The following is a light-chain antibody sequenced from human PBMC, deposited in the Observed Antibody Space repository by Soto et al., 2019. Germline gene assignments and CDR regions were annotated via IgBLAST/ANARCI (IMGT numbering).Light chain of an antibody. V-gene: IGLV1-47*01. CDR1: SSNIGSNY. CDR2: RNN. Sequence: QSVLTQPPSASGTPGQRVNISCSGSSSNIGSNYVYWYRQFPGTAPKLLIQRNNQRPSGVPARFSGSKSGTSASLAISGLRSEDEAVYYCGGWDDSLSGPVFGGGTRSPS. J-gene: IGLJ2*01. CDR3: GGWDDSLSGPV.